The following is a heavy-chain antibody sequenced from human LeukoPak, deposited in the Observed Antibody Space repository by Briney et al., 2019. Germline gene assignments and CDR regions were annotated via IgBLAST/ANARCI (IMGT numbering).Heavy chain of an antibody. CDR3: AKSLCSSTSCYIDY. Sequence: QSGGSLRLSCAASGFTFSSYAMHWVRQAPGKGLEWVAVISYDGSNKYYADSVKGRFTISRDNSKNTLYLQMNSLRAEDTAVYYCAKSLCSSTSCYIDYWGQGTLVTVSS. D-gene: IGHD2-2*02. V-gene: IGHV3-30-3*02. J-gene: IGHJ4*02. CDR1: GFTFSSYA. CDR2: ISYDGSNK.